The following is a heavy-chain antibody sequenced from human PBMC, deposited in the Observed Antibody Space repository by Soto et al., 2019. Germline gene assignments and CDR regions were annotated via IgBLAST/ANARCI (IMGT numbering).Heavy chain of an antibody. D-gene: IGHD6-19*01. V-gene: IGHV3-30-3*01. Sequence: HPGGSLRLSCAASGFTFSSQAMHWVRQAPGKGLEWVAVISYDGSNKYYADSVKGRFTISRDNSKNTLHLQMNSLRPEDAAVYYCARDQKGEQWLVIPVIDYWGLGTLVTVSS. CDR3: ARDQKGEQWLVIPVIDY. CDR1: GFTFSSQA. CDR2: ISYDGSNK. J-gene: IGHJ4*02.